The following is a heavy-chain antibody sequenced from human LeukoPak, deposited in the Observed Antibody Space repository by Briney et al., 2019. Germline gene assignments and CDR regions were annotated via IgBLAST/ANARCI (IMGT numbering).Heavy chain of an antibody. CDR3: ARGRNIEMTTMSGGSDY. CDR2: LNPNSGDT. CDR1: GYTFTDYY. J-gene: IGHJ4*02. D-gene: IGHD5-24*01. Sequence: GASVKASCKASGYTFTDYYMHWVRQAPGQGLEWMGWLNPNSGDTNYAQKFQGRVSMTRDTSISTAYMDLSDLRSDDTAVYYCARGRNIEMTTMSGGSDYWGQGTLVTVS. V-gene: IGHV1-2*02.